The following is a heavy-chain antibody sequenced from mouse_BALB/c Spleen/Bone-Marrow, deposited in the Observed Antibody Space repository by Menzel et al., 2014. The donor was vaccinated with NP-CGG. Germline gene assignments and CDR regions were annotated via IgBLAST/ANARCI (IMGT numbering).Heavy chain of an antibody. CDR2: IDPANGNT. J-gene: IGHJ4*01. V-gene: IGHV14-3*02. CDR1: GFNIKDTY. Sequence: EVQLQQSGAELVKPGASVKLSCTASGFNIKDTYMHWVKQRPEQGLEWIGRIDPANGNTKYDPKFQGKATITADTSSNTAYLQRSSLTSEDTAVYYCARLEYYAMDYWGQGTSVTVSS. CDR3: ARLEYYAMDY.